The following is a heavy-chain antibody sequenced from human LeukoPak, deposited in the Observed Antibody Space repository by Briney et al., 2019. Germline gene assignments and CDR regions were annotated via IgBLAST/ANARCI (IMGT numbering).Heavy chain of an antibody. J-gene: IGHJ4*02. Sequence: GGSLRFSCAASGFTFDDYAMHWVRQAPGKGLEGVSLISVDGGSTYYADSVKGRSTISRDNSKNSLYLQMKSLRTEDTASYSCAQFPGRPQGAQAHFDHWGQGNLVTVSS. CDR3: AQFPGRPQGAQAHFDH. V-gene: IGHV3-43*02. D-gene: IGHD4/OR15-4a*01. CDR2: ISVDGGST. CDR1: GFTFDDYA.